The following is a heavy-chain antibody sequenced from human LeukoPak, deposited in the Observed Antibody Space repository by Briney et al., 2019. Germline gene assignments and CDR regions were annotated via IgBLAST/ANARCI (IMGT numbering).Heavy chain of an antibody. D-gene: IGHD5-24*01. CDR1: GYTFTSYA. V-gene: IGHV1-3*01. CDR3: ARASRDGYNYGLDY. J-gene: IGHJ4*02. CDR2: INAGSGDT. Sequence: ASVTVSCKASGYTFTSYAMHWVRQAPGQRLEWMGWINAGSGDTKYSQKSQGRVTITRDTSASTAYMELSSLRSEDTAVYYCARASRDGYNYGLDYWGQGTLVTVSS.